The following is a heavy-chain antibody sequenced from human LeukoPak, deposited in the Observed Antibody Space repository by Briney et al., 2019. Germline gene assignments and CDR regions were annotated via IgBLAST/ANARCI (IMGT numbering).Heavy chain of an antibody. D-gene: IGHD1-26*01. J-gene: IGHJ5*02. CDR1: GFTFSSYG. CDR2: IRYDGSNK. Sequence: GGSLRLSCAASGFTFSSYGMHWVRQAPGKGLEWVAYIRYDGSNKYYADSVKGRFTISRDNAKNTLYLQMNSLRAEDTAVYYCARDIGWSNWFDPWGQGTLVTVSS. V-gene: IGHV3-30*02. CDR3: ARDIGWSNWFDP.